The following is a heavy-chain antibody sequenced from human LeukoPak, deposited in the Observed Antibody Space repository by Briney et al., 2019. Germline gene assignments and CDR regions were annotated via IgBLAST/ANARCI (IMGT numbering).Heavy chain of an antibody. CDR2: IIPIFGTA. CDR1: GGTFSSYA. Sequence: SVKVSCKASGGTFSSYAISWVRQAPGQGLEWMGGIIPIFGTANYAQKFQGRVTITADKSTSTAYMELSSLRSEDTAVHYCAVMYYYGSGSTDYWGQGTLVTVSS. V-gene: IGHV1-69*06. CDR3: AVMYYYGSGSTDY. D-gene: IGHD3-10*01. J-gene: IGHJ4*02.